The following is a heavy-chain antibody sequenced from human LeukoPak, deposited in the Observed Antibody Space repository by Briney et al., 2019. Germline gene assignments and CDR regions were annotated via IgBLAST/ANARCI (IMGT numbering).Heavy chain of an antibody. J-gene: IGHJ4*02. CDR3: APSGADLPDF. CDR1: GFTFMSYA. D-gene: IGHD3-10*01. V-gene: IGHV3-23*01. CDR2: ITGSRGTT. Sequence: GGSLRLSCAGAGFTFMSYAMNWVRQAPGKGLEWVSTITGSRGTTYYADSVKGRFTISRDDSKNTLYLPMTSLRAEDTAVYYCAPSGADLPDFWGRGTLVTVSS.